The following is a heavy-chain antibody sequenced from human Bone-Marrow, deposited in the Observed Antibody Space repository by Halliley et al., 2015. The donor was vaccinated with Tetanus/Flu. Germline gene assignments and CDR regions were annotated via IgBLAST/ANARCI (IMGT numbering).Heavy chain of an antibody. Sequence: TLSLTCTVSGGSIRSYYWSWIRQPPGKRLEWIGYIYYSGSTNYNLSLKSRVTISVDTSKNQFSLKLSSVTAADTAVYYCARYSHGYGGVDYGGQGTLVPVSS. V-gene: IGHV4-59*01. J-gene: IGHJ4*02. D-gene: IGHD5-18*01. CDR1: GGSIRSYY. CDR2: IYYSGST. CDR3: ARYSHGYGGVDY.